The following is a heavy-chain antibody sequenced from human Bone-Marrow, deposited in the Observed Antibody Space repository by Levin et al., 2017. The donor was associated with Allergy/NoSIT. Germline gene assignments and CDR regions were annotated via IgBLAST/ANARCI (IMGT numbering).Heavy chain of an antibody. CDR1: GGTFSSYA. CDR2: IIPIFGTA. Sequence: SVKVSCKASGGTFSSYAISWVRQAPGQGLEWMGGIIPIFGTANYAQKFQGRVTITADESTSTAYMELSSLRSEDTAVYYCARDSREYSSSCDIWGQGTMVTVSS. CDR3: ARDSREYSSSCDI. J-gene: IGHJ3*02. V-gene: IGHV1-69*13. D-gene: IGHD6-13*01.